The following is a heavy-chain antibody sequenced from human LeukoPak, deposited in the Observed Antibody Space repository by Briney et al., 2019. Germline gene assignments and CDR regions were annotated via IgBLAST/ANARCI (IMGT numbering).Heavy chain of an antibody. J-gene: IGHJ4*02. V-gene: IGHV3-11*04. D-gene: IGHD3-9*01. CDR1: GFTFSDYY. CDR2: ISSSGSTI. Sequence: GGSLRLSCAASGFTFSDYYMIWIRQAPGKGLEWVSYISSSGSTIYYADSVKGRFTISRDNAKNSLYLQMNSLRAEDTAVYYCASLPYYDILTGYLDYWGQGTLVTVSS. CDR3: ASLPYYDILTGYLDY.